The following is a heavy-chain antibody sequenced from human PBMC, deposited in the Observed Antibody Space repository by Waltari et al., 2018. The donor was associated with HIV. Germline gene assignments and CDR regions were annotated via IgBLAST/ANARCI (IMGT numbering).Heavy chain of an antibody. CDR3: ARDPQRKDGYNFDS. CDR1: GSGFNTYY. V-gene: IGHV1-2*06. Sequence: QVQLVQSGAEVKKPGASVKVSCKTSGSGFNTYYIHWVRQAPGRGLEWMGLVDMKTVVTSYAQGFQGRVTMAGDASISTASLELSSLTSDDTATYYCARDPQRKDGYNFDSWGQGTLVSVSS. CDR2: VDMKTVVT. J-gene: IGHJ4*02. D-gene: IGHD5-12*01.